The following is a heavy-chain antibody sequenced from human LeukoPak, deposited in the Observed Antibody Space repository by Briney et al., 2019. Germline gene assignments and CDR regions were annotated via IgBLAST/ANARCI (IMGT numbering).Heavy chain of an antibody. Sequence: GGSLRLSCAASGXTVSSHYMSWVRQAPGKGLEWVSVFYVGGSTYYADSVKGRFTISRDHPKNTLYLQMDSLRAEDTAVYYCARGDGYNYLDYWGQGTLVTVSS. CDR3: ARGDGYNYLDY. CDR1: GXTVSSHY. CDR2: FYVGGST. D-gene: IGHD5-24*01. V-gene: IGHV3-66*01. J-gene: IGHJ4*02.